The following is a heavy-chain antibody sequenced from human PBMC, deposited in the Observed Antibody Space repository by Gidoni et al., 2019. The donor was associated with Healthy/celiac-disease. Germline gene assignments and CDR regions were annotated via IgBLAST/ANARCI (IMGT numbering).Heavy chain of an antibody. CDR1: GYTFTSYY. Sequence: QVQLVQSGAEVKKPGASVKVSCKASGYTFTSYYMHWVRQAPGQGLEWMGIINPSGGSTSYAQKFQGRVTMTRDTSTSTVYMELSSLRSEDTAVYYCARGEGDYGLSLVLAIWGQGTMVTVSS. CDR3: ARGEGDYGLSLVLAI. D-gene: IGHD3-10*01. J-gene: IGHJ3*02. V-gene: IGHV1-46*01. CDR2: INPSGGST.